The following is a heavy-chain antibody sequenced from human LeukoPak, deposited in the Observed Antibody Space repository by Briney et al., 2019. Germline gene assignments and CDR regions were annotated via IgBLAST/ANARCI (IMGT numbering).Heavy chain of an antibody. V-gene: IGHV3-11*06. D-gene: IGHD1-26*01. Sequence: GGSLRLSCAASGFTFSDYYMSWIRQAPGKGLEWVSSISSSSSYIYYADSVKGRFTISRDNAKNSLYLQTNSLRAEDTAVYYCARASGSYYLFDYWGQGTLVTVSS. CDR1: GFTFSDYY. CDR3: ARASGSYYLFDY. CDR2: ISSSSSYI. J-gene: IGHJ4*02.